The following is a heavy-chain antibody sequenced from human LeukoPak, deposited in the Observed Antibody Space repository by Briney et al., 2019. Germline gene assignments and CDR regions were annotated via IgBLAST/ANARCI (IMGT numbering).Heavy chain of an antibody. D-gene: IGHD2-21*01. CDR3: ARQGSDNFFDS. Sequence: SETLSLTCTLSNDYIKDYYWSWIRQPAGKGLEWIGRVSQWNTNYNPSLMSRVTMSVQASKNQFSLKLNSATAPDTAVYYCARQGSDNFFDSWGLGILVTVSS. CDR2: VSQWNT. V-gene: IGHV4-4*07. J-gene: IGHJ4*02. CDR1: NDYIKDYY.